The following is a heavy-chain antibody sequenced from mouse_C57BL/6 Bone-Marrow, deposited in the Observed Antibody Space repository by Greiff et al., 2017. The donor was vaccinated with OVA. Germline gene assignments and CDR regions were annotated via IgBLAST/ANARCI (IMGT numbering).Heavy chain of an antibody. V-gene: IGHV14-3*01. CDR3: ARGWLLRCWYFDV. J-gene: IGHJ1*03. D-gene: IGHD2-3*01. Sequence: EVQRVESVAELVRPGASVKLSCTASGFNIKNTYMHWVKQRPEQGLEWIGRIDPANGNTKYAPKFQGKATITADTSSNTAYLQLSSLTSEDTAIYYCARGWLLRCWYFDVWGTGTTVTVSS. CDR2: IDPANGNT. CDR1: GFNIKNTY.